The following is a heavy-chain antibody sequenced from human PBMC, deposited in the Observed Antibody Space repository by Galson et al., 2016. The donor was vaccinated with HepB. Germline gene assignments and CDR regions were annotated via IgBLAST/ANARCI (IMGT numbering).Heavy chain of an antibody. CDR3: ARHGLNTPTGLGFGY. J-gene: IGHJ4*02. CDR2: IHYSGAT. Sequence: SETLSLTCTVSGDSISSYYWNWIRQPPGKGLEWIGYIHYSGATNYNPSLKSRVTISVDTSKNQFSLRLSSVTAADTAVYYCARHGLNTPTGLGFGYWGLGILVTVSS. D-gene: IGHD5-18*01. CDR1: GDSISSYY. V-gene: IGHV4-59*08.